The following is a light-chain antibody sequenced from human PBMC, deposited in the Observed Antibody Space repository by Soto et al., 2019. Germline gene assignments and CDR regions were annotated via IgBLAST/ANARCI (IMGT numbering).Light chain of an antibody. Sequence: QSVLTQSSSASASLGSSVKLTCTLSSGHSSYIIAWHQQQPGKAPRYLMKLEGSGSYNKGSGVPDRFSGSSSGADRYLTISNLQFEDEADYYRETWDSNTHTVFGGGTQLTVL. V-gene: IGLV4-60*02. CDR1: SGHSSYI. CDR3: ETWDSNTHTV. J-gene: IGLJ3*02. CDR2: LEGSGSY.